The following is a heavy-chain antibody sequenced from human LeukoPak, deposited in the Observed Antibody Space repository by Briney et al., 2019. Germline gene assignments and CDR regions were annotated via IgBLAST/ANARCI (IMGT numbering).Heavy chain of an antibody. V-gene: IGHV1-69*05. Sequence: SVKVSCKASGGTFSSYAISWVRQAPGQGLEWMGGIIPIFGTANYAQKFQGRVTITTDESTSTAYMELSSLRSEDTAVYYCARQPEYYDSSGYFHYWGQGTLVTVSS. CDR3: ARQPEYYDSSGYFHY. J-gene: IGHJ4*02. CDR1: GGTFSSYA. D-gene: IGHD3-22*01. CDR2: IIPIFGTA.